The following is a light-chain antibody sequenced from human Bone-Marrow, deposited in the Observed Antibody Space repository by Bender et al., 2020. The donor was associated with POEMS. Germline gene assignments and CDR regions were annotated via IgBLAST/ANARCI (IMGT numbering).Light chain of an antibody. CDR1: SRDVGAYDL. CDR3: CSYAGRSTYV. J-gene: IGLJ1*01. Sequence: QSALTPPASVSGSPGQSITISCTGTSRDVGAYDLVSWFRQYPGKAPKLMIYEVNKRPSGVSGRLTGSKSGDTASLTISGLQAEDEADYYCCSYAGRSTYVFGVGTKVTVL. CDR2: EVN. V-gene: IGLV2-23*02.